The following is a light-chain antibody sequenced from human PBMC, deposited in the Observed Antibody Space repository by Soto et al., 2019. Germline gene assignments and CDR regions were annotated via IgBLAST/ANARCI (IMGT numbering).Light chain of an antibody. CDR1: QNINNY. Sequence: DIQMTQSPSSLSASVGDRVTITCRASQNINNYLNGSQQKPGKAPKLLIHAASSFQSGVPSRFSGSGYGTDFTLPINSLQHEDFGSYYCQQSYSAPWTFGQGTKVAIK. V-gene: IGKV1-39*01. J-gene: IGKJ1*01. CDR2: AAS. CDR3: QQSYSAPWT.